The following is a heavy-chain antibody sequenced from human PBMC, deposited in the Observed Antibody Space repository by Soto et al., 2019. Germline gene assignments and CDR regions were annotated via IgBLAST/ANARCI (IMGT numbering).Heavy chain of an antibody. CDR1: GFTFSIYA. J-gene: IGHJ4*02. CDR3: VKGEYYYDSSGYYPFDY. V-gene: IGHV3-64D*06. Sequence: GGSLRLSCSASGFTFSIYAMHWVRQAPGKGLEYVSSISTNGGSTDYADSVKGRFTIPRDNSKNTVYLQMSSLRVEDTAVYYCVKGEYYYDSSGYYPFDYWGQGTPVTVSS. D-gene: IGHD3-22*01. CDR2: ISTNGGST.